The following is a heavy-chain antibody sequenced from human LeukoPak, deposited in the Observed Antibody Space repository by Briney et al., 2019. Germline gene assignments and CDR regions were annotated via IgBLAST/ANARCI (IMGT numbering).Heavy chain of an antibody. J-gene: IGHJ6*03. CDR3: ARSSTSLYYYYYMDV. CDR1: GYTFTSYY. V-gene: IGHV1-46*01. CDR2: INPIGGST. Sequence: ASVKVSCKASGYTFTSYYMHWVRQAPGQGLEWMGIINPIGGSTSYAQKFQGRVTMTRDTSTSTVYMELSSLRSEDTAVYYCARSSTSLYYYYYMDVWGKGTTVTVSS. D-gene: IGHD2-2*01.